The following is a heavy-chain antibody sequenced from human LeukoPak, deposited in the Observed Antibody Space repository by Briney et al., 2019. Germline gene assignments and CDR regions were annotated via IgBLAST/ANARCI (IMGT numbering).Heavy chain of an antibody. J-gene: IGHJ4*02. D-gene: IGHD3/OR15-3a*01. Sequence: PGRSLRLSCAASGFTFSSYVMHWVRQAPGKGLEWVSYISSSGSTIYYADSVKGRFTISRDNSENTLFLQMDSLRTGDTALYYCARDPRGPTGYDTISRDTFDYWGQGTLVTVSS. CDR3: ARDPRGPTGYDTISRDTFDY. CDR2: ISSSGSTI. CDR1: GFTFSSYV. V-gene: IGHV3-48*01.